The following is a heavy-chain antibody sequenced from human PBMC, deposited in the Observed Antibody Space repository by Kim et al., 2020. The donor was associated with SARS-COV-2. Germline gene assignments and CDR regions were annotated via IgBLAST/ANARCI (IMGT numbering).Heavy chain of an antibody. CDR1: GFTVSSNY. CDR3: ARDLVDYGGKAGFDP. CDR2: IYSGGST. D-gene: IGHD4-17*01. J-gene: IGHJ5*02. V-gene: IGHV3-66*01. Sequence: GGSLRLSCAASGFTVSSNYMSWVRQAPGKGLEWVSVIYSGGSTYYADSVKGRFTISRDNSKNTLYLQMNSLRAEDTAVYYCARDLVDYGGKAGFDPWGQGTLVTVSS.